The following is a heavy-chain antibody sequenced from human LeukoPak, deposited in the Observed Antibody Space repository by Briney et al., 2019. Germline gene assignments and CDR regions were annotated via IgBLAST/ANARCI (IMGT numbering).Heavy chain of an antibody. V-gene: IGHV3-23*01. CDR1: GFTFSSYG. D-gene: IGHD6-13*01. J-gene: IGHJ4*02. CDR2: ISGSGGST. CDR3: AILAWSSSWYGFDY. Sequence: GGSLRLSCAASGFTFSSYGMSWVRQAPGKGLEWVSAISGSGGSTYYADSVKGRFTISRDNSKNTLYLQMNSPRAEDTAVYYCAILAWSSSWYGFDYWGQGTLVTVSS.